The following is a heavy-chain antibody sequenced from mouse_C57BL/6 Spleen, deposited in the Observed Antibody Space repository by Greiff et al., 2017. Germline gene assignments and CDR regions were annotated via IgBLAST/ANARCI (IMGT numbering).Heavy chain of an antibody. Sequence: QVQLQQSGAELVMPGASVKLSCKASGYTFTSYWMHWVKQRPGQGLEWIGEIDPSDSYTNYNQKFKGKSTLTVDKSSSTAYMQLSSLTSEDSAVYYCARLEYYGSSPPAMDYWGQGTSVTVSS. D-gene: IGHD1-1*01. CDR2: IDPSDSYT. CDR3: ARLEYYGSSPPAMDY. V-gene: IGHV1-69*01. J-gene: IGHJ4*01. CDR1: GYTFTSYW.